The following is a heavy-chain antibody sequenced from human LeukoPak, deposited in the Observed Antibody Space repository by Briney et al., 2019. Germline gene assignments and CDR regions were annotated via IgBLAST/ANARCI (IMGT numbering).Heavy chain of an antibody. CDR2: IKQDGSEK. Sequence: GGSLRLSCAASGSTFSSYWMSWVRQAPGKGLEWVANIKQDGSEKYYVDSVKGRFTISRDNAKNSLYLQMNSLRAEDTAVYYCARDVYYGSGSPTVDYWGQGTLVTVSS. V-gene: IGHV3-7*01. CDR3: ARDVYYGSGSPTVDY. J-gene: IGHJ4*02. D-gene: IGHD3-10*01. CDR1: GSTFSSYW.